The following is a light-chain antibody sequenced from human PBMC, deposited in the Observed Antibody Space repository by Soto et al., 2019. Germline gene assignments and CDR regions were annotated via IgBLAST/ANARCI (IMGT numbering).Light chain of an antibody. CDR2: GAS. J-gene: IGKJ2*01. CDR1: QSVTSSS. Sequence: EIVLTQSPGTLSLSPGERAPLSCRASQSVTSSSLAWYQQKPGQAPRLLIYGASNKATGIPDRFSGSGSATDFTLTISRLEHEYFAVYYCQQYGSSPYTFGQGTKLEIK. V-gene: IGKV3-20*01. CDR3: QQYGSSPYT.